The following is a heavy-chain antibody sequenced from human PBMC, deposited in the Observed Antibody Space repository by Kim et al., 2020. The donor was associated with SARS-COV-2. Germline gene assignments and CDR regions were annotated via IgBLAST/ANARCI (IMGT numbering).Heavy chain of an antibody. D-gene: IGHD3-9*01. Sequence: GGSLRLSCAASGFTFSSYGMHWVRQAPGKGLEWVAVISYDGSNKYYADSVKGRFTISRDNSKNTLYLQMNSLRAEDTAVYYCAKEGGRYFDFDYWGQGTLVTVSS. CDR1: GFTFSSYG. CDR2: ISYDGSNK. CDR3: AKEGGRYFDFDY. V-gene: IGHV3-30*18. J-gene: IGHJ4*02.